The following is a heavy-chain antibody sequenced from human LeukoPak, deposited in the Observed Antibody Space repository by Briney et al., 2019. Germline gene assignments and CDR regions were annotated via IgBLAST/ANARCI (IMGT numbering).Heavy chain of an antibody. CDR3: ARAGYSSSWPNYFDY. CDR2: ISWDGGST. D-gene: IGHD6-13*01. V-gene: IGHV3-43D*03. CDR1: GFTFDDYA. Sequence: GGSLRLSCAASGFTFDDYAMHWVRQAPGKGLEWVSLISWDGGSTYYADSVKGRFTISRDNAKNSLYLQMNSLRAEDTAVYYCARAGYSSSWPNYFDYWGQGTLVTVSS. J-gene: IGHJ4*02.